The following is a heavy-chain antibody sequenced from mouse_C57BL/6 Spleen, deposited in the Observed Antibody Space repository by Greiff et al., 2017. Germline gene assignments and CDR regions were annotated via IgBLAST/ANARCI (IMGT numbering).Heavy chain of an antibody. V-gene: IGHV1-19*01. CDR1: GYTFTDYY. CDR3: ASQDSSGPGAY. Sequence: EVQLQQSGPVLVKPGASVKMSCKASGYTFTDYYINWVKQSHGKSLEWIGVINPYNGGTSYNQKFKGKATLTVDKSSSTAYMELNSLTSEDSAVYYCASQDSSGPGAYWGQGTLVTVSA. J-gene: IGHJ3*01. CDR2: INPYNGGT. D-gene: IGHD3-2*02.